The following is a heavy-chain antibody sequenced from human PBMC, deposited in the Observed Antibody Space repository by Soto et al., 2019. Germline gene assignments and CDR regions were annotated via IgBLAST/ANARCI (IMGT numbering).Heavy chain of an antibody. Sequence: PGESLKNSCKGSGYSFTSYWIGWVRQMPGKGLEWMGIIYPGDSDTRYSPSFQGQVTISADKSISTAYLQWSSLKASDTAMYYCARQGTYSGFTSYYYYCMDVWGQGTTVIVTS. V-gene: IGHV5-51*01. J-gene: IGHJ6*02. CDR1: GYSFTSYW. CDR2: IYPGDSDT. CDR3: ARQGTYSGFTSYYYYCMDV. D-gene: IGHD5-12*01.